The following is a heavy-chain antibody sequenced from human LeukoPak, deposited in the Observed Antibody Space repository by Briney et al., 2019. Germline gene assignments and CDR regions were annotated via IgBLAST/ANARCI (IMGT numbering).Heavy chain of an antibody. D-gene: IGHD2-15*01. CDR1: GFTFSSYA. CDR3: ARARVVVAARGRGSYFDY. J-gene: IGHJ4*02. CDR2: ISYDGSNK. V-gene: IGHV3-30-3*01. Sequence: PGGSLRLSCAASGFTFSSYAMHWVRQAPGKGLEWVAVISYDGSNKYYADSVKGRFTTSRDNSKNTLYLQMNSLRAEDTAVYYCARARVVVAARGRGSYFDYWGQGTLVTVSS.